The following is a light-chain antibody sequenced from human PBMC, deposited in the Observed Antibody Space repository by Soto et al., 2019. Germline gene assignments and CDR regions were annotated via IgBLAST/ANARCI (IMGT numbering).Light chain of an antibody. J-gene: IGKJ5*01. V-gene: IGKV3-15*01. CDR3: QQYHYWWT. Sequence: EIVITQAPATLSVSPGERATPSCRASQSVSNNLAWYQQKPGQAPRLLIYGASNRATGVSARFSGSGSGTEFTLTISSLQSEDFAVYYCQQYHYWWTFGQGTRLEIK. CDR2: GAS. CDR1: QSVSNN.